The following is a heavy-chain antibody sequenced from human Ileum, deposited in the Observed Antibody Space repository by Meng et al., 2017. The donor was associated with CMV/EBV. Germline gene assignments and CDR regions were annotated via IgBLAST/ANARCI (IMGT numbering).Heavy chain of an antibody. V-gene: IGHV3-30*02. J-gene: IGHJ4*02. CDR1: RQIFTGHY. D-gene: IGHD4-23*01. Sequence: SCKASRQIFTGHYIHWVRQAPGKGLEWVAFTAYDGSDKYYAESVKGRFTISRDNSKNTLYLEMNNLRAEDTAVYYCTKEGGNHYWGQGTLVTVSS. CDR3: TKEGGNHY. CDR2: TAYDGSDK.